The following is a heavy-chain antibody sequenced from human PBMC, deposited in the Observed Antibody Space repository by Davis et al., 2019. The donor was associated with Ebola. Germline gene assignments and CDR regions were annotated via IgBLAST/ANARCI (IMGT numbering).Heavy chain of an antibody. V-gene: IGHV4-34*01. J-gene: IGHJ6*02. CDR3: ARDLWKYDFWSGYYRYYYYGMDV. CDR2: INHSGTT. CDR1: GASFSGYY. D-gene: IGHD3-3*01. Sequence: SETLSLTCALYGASFSGYYWSWIRQPPGKGLEWIGEINHSGTTNYHPSLKSRVTISVDTSKNQFSLKLSSVTAADTAVYYCARDLWKYDFWSGYYRYYYYGMDVWGQGTTVTVSS.